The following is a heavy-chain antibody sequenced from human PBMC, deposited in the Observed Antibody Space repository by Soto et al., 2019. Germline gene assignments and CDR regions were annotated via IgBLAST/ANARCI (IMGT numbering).Heavy chain of an antibody. J-gene: IGHJ3*02. V-gene: IGHV1-2*02. D-gene: IGHD2-21*01. Sequence: QVQLVQSGAEVKKPGASVKASCEASGYTFTDYFIHWVRQAPGQGLEWIGWINPYSGGADLSQKFQGRVTMTRDTSISTAYMEVSSLRSDDTAVFYCARLMHYSHSGGSSHSGFDMWGQGALVTGSS. CDR2: INPYSGGA. CDR1: GYTFTDYF. CDR3: ARLMHYSHSGGSSHSGFDM.